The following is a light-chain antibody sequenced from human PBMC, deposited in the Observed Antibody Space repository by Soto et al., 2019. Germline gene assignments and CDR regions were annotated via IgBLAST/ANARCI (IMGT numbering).Light chain of an antibody. CDR1: QSVGSIY. CDR3: QQYGSSPIT. Sequence: IVLTQSPGTLSLSPGERATLSCRASQSVGSIYLAWYQQKPGQAPRLLIYGTSSRATGIPDRFSGSGSGTDFSLTISRLEPEDFAVYYCQQYGSSPITFGQGTRLDI. J-gene: IGKJ5*01. CDR2: GTS. V-gene: IGKV3-20*01.